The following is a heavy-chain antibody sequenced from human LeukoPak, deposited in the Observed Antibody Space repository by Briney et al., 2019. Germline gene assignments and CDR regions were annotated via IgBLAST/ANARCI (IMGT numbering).Heavy chain of an antibody. CDR2: ISSSSNYI. D-gene: IGHD4-23*01. CDR1: GFTFSSYS. Sequence: PGGSLRLSCAASGFTFSSYSMNWVRQAPGKGLEWVSSISSSSNYIYYADSVKGRFTISRDNAKNSLWLQMNSLRAEDTAVYNCAGGEGDSGGNFVGDYWGQGTLVTVSS. V-gene: IGHV3-21*01. J-gene: IGHJ4*02. CDR3: AGGEGDSGGNFVGDY.